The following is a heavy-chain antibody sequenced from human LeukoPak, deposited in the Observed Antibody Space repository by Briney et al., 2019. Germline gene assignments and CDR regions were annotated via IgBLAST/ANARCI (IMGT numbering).Heavy chain of an antibody. CDR2: ISYDGSNK. CDR1: GFTFSSYG. D-gene: IGHD1-26*01. J-gene: IGHJ6*02. CDR3: AKILGLLLGYGMDV. V-gene: IGHV3-30*18. Sequence: GGSLRLSCAASGFTFSSYGMHWVRQAPGKGLEWVAVISYDGSNKYYADPVKGRFTISRDNSKNTLYLQMNSLRAEDTAVYYCAKILGLLLGYGMDVWGQGTTVTVSS.